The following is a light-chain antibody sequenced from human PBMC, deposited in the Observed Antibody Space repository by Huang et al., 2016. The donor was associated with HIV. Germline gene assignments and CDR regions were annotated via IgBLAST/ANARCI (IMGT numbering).Light chain of an antibody. J-gene: IGKJ1*01. V-gene: IGKV1-27*01. CDR2: GAS. CDR1: QDIGNF. Sequence: DIQMTQSPSSLSASPGVSVTLSCRANQDIGNFLAWYQHKPGGVPRLLIYGASTLQSGVPSRFSGRGSGTDFTLTITIFQPDDVATYYCQRYDSAPRAFGQGTKVEI. CDR3: QRYDSAPRA.